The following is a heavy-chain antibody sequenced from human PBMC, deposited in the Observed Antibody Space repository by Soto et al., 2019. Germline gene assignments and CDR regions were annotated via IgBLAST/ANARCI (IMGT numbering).Heavy chain of an antibody. CDR3: ARSTGAAADLDY. J-gene: IGHJ4*02. Sequence: SETLSLTCTVSGGSISSGDYYWSWIRQPPGKGLEWIGYIYYSGSTYYNPSLKSRVTISVDTSKNQFSLKLSSVTAADTAVYYCARSTGAAADLDYWGQGTLVTVPS. CDR2: IYYSGST. D-gene: IGHD6-13*01. V-gene: IGHV4-30-4*01. CDR1: GGSISSGDYY.